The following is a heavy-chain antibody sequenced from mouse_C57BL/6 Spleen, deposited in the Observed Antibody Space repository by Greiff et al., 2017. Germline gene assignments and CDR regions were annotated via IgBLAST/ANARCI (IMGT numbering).Heavy chain of an antibody. CDR3: ARNAYGNYADYYAMDY. Sequence: VMLVESGPGLVAPSQSLSITCTVSGFSLTSYAISWVRQPPGKGLEWLGVIWTGGGTNYNSALKSRLSISKDNSKSQVFLKMNSLQTDDTARYYCARNAYGNYADYYAMDYWGQGTSVTVSS. CDR1: GFSLTSYA. V-gene: IGHV2-9-1*01. D-gene: IGHD2-1*01. J-gene: IGHJ4*01. CDR2: IWTGGGT.